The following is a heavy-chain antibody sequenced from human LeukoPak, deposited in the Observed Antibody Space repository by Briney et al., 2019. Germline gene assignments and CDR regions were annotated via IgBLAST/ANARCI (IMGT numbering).Heavy chain of an antibody. CDR3: ARVSTGPV. Sequence: GGSLGLSCVGSGFIFSNFNMNWVRQAPGKGLEWVSSISSTGNYIHYADSVKGRFTISRDNAQKSLYLQMNSLRVEDSAVYYCARVSTGPVWGQGTLVTVSS. V-gene: IGHV3-21*01. J-gene: IGHJ4*02. CDR1: GFIFSNFN. CDR2: ISSTGNYI. D-gene: IGHD1-1*01.